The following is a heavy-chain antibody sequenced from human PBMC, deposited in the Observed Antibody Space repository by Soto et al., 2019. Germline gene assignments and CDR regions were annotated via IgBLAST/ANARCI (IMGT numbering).Heavy chain of an antibody. J-gene: IGHJ6*02. V-gene: IGHV3-48*03. Sequence: GGSLRLSCAASGFSFSSYEMNYVRQAPGKGLEWVSYISSSGTTIYYAGSVKGRFTISRDNAKNSLYLQMNSLRAEDTAVYYCASMIFGVVNDYSYSGMTSGAKGPRSPSP. CDR2: ISSSGTTI. CDR3: ASMIFGVVNDYSYSGMTS. D-gene: IGHD3-3*01. CDR1: GFSFSSYE.